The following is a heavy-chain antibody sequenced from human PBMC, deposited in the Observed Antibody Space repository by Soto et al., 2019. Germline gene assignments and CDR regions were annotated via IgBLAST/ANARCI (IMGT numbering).Heavy chain of an antibody. J-gene: IGHJ5*02. CDR2: IYWDDDK. D-gene: IGHD3-22*01. CDR3: AHRRSTSYYDSTFAP. Sequence: QITLKESGPTLVKPTQTLTLTCTFSGFSLSTSGVGVGWIRQPPGKALEWLALIYWDDDKRYSPSLKSRLTITTHTSKHQLLLTMTTMAPLATATYYSAHRRSTSYYDSTFAPSGQGTLVPVSS. CDR1: GFSLSTSGVG. V-gene: IGHV2-5*02.